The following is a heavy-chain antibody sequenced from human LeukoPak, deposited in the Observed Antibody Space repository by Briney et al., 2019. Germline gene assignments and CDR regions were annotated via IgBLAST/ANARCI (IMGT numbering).Heavy chain of an antibody. J-gene: IGHJ4*02. V-gene: IGHV3-23*01. Sequence: PGGSLRLSCAVSGITLSNYGMSWVRQAPGKGLEWVAGIGGSGGGTNYADSLKGRFTISRDNPKNTLYLQMNGLRAEDTAVYFCAKRGVVIRVILVGFHKEAYYFDSWGQGALVTVSS. D-gene: IGHD3-22*01. CDR1: GITLSNYG. CDR3: AKRGVVIRVILVGFHKEAYYFDS. CDR2: IGGSGGGT.